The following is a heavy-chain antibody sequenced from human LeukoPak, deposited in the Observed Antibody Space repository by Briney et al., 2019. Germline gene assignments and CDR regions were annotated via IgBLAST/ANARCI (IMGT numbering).Heavy chain of an antibody. D-gene: IGHD2/OR15-2a*01. CDR1: GGSITTDH. CDR3: ARKNDFEI. J-gene: IGHJ3*02. CDR2: IYYSGRT. Sequence: SETLSLTCTVSGGSITTDHWNWIRQPPGKGLEWIGCIYYSGRTYYNPSLESRVTISVDMSKSQFSLRLTSVTAADTALYYCARKNDFEIRGQGTLVTVSS. V-gene: IGHV4-59*01.